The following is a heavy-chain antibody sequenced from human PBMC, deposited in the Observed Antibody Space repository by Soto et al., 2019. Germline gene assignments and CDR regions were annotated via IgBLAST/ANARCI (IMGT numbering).Heavy chain of an antibody. CDR1: GFSVSTYV. CDR3: TKNSLGSYYGSYFDY. Sequence: EVQLLESGGGFVQPGGSLRLSCAASGFSVSTYVMSWVRQAPGKGLEWVSGFSGSGGSAYYADSVKGRFTISRDTSKNTLYLQMNNVRAEDTAIFYCTKNSLGSYYGSYFDYWGLGTLVTVSS. D-gene: IGHD3-10*01. V-gene: IGHV3-23*01. J-gene: IGHJ4*02. CDR2: FSGSGGSA.